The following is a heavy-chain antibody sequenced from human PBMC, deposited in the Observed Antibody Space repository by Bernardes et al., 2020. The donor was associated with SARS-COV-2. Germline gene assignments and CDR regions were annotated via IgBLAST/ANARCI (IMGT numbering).Heavy chain of an antibody. CDR1: GFTFRSSW. D-gene: IGHD6-13*01. V-gene: IGHV3-7*01. CDR3: ARVSGSSWYFDL. Sequence: GESLFLSCAASGFTFRSSWMSWVRQAPGPGLEWVANIKQDGSEKYYVDSVKGRFTISRDNAKNSLYLQMKSLRAEDTAVYYCARVSGSSWYFDLWGRGTLVTVAS. CDR2: IKQDGSEK. J-gene: IGHJ2*01.